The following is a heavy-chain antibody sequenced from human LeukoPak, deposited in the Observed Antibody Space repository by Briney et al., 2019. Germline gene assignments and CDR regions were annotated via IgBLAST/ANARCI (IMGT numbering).Heavy chain of an antibody. J-gene: IGHJ4*02. CDR2: ISSSSTI. D-gene: IGHD6-13*01. Sequence: GSLRLSCAASGFTFSSYSMNWVRQAPGKGLEWVSYISSSSTIYYADSVKGRFTISRDNAKNSLYLQMNSLRAEDTAVYYCARDSGDQAAAGFFDYWGQGTLVTVSS. CDR1: GFTFSSYS. V-gene: IGHV3-48*01. CDR3: ARDSGDQAAAGFFDY.